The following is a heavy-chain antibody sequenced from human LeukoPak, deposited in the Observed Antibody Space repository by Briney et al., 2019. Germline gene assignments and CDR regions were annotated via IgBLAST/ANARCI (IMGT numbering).Heavy chain of an antibody. D-gene: IGHD4-17*01. CDR2: ISGSGGST. V-gene: IGHV3-23*01. Sequence: RGSLRLSCAASGFTFSSYAMSWVRQAPGKGLEWVSAISGSGGSTYYADSVKGRFTISRDNSKNTLYLQMNSLRAEDTAVYYCAKSSPLYDYGDYFDYWGQGTLVTVSS. CDR1: GFTFSSYA. J-gene: IGHJ4*02. CDR3: AKSSPLYDYGDYFDY.